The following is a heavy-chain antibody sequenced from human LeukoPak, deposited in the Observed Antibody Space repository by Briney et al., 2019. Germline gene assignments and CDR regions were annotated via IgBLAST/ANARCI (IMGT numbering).Heavy chain of an antibody. CDR2: IKQDGSEK. J-gene: IGHJ4*02. V-gene: IGHV3-7*01. D-gene: IGHD5-18*01. Sequence: PGGSLRLSCAASGFTFSSYAMSWVRQAPGKGLEWVANIKQDGSEKYYVDSVKGRFTISRDNAKNSLYLQMNSLRAEDTAVYYCARALRGYSPHWGQGTLVTVSS. CDR1: GFTFSSYA. CDR3: ARALRGYSPH.